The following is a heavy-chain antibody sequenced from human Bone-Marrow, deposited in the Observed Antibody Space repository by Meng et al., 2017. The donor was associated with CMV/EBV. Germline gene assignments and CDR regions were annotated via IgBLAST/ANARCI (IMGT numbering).Heavy chain of an antibody. CDR1: GFTFSSYS. CDR2: ISWNSGSI. Sequence: GGSLRLSCAASGFTFSSYSMNWVRQAPGKGLEWVSGISWNSGSIGYADSVKGRFTISRDNAKNSLYLQMNSLRAEDTALYYCAKVLSRLRPGDAFDIWGQGTMVTVSS. V-gene: IGHV3-9*01. D-gene: IGHD5-12*01. CDR3: AKVLSRLRPGDAFDI. J-gene: IGHJ3*02.